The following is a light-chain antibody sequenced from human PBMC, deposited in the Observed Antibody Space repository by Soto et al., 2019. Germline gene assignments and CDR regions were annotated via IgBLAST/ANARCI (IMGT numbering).Light chain of an antibody. Sequence: QSLLAQPPSASLSPGQSVTISCSGTSSDVGAYDYVSWYQQHPGKAPKLMIYEINKRPSGVPDRFSGSKSGNTASLTVSGLQAEDEADYYCSSFAGSNNFPYVFGTGTK. V-gene: IGLV2-8*01. J-gene: IGLJ1*01. CDR3: SSFAGSNNFPYV. CDR1: SSDVGAYDY. CDR2: EIN.